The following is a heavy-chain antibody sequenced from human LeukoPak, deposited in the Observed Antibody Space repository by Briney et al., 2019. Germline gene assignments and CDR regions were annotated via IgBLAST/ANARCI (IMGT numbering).Heavy chain of an antibody. J-gene: IGHJ4*02. Sequence: SQTLSLTCAVSGGSISSGGYSWSWIRQPPGKGLEWIGYVYQNGNTYYNPSLKSRVTISVDRSKNQFSLNLSSVTAADTAVYYCGRGGIAAAASGIDYWGQGTLVAVSS. CDR2: VYQNGNT. CDR3: GRGGIAAAASGIDY. V-gene: IGHV4-30-2*01. D-gene: IGHD6-13*01. CDR1: GGSISSGGYS.